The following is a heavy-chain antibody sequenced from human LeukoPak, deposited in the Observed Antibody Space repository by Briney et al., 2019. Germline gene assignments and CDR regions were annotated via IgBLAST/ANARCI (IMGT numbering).Heavy chain of an antibody. CDR2: MNPNSGNT. J-gene: IGHJ3*02. V-gene: IGHV1-8*03. D-gene: IGHD2-15*01. CDR3: ARGVRGCSGGSCYFDAFDI. CDR1: GFTFTGYY. Sequence: GASVKVSCKGSGFTFTGYYMHWVRQATGQGLEWMGWMNPNSGNTGYAQKFQGRVTITRNTSISTAYMELSSLRSEDTAVYYCARGVRGCSGGSCYFDAFDIWGQGTMVTVSS.